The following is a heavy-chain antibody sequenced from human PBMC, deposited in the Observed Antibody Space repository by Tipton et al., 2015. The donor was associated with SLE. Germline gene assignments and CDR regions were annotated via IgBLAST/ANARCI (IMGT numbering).Heavy chain of an antibody. CDR2: ISYDGSNK. Sequence: SLRLSCAASGFIFSTYAMHWVRQAPGKGLEWVAVISYDGSNKYYADSVKGRFTISRDNSKNTLYLQMNSLRAEDTAVYYCAKIVLMVYAPGDHLDYWGQGTLVTVSS. CDR1: GFIFSTYA. V-gene: IGHV3-30*04. J-gene: IGHJ4*02. CDR3: AKIVLMVYAPGDHLDY. D-gene: IGHD2-8*01.